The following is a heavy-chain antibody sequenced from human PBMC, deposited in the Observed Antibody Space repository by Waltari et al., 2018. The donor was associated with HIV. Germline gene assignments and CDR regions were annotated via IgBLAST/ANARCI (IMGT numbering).Heavy chain of an antibody. J-gene: IGHJ4*02. CDR3: ARGFGCGGDCYYFDY. CDR1: GFSVSSNY. CDR2: IYSGGST. Sequence: EVQLVESGGGLIQPGGSLRLSCAASGFSVSSNYRSWVRQAPGKGLEWVSVIYSGGSTYYADSVKGRFTISRDNSKNTLYLQMNSLRAEDTAVYYCARGFGCGGDCYYFDYWGQGTLVTVSS. V-gene: IGHV3-53*01. D-gene: IGHD2-21*02.